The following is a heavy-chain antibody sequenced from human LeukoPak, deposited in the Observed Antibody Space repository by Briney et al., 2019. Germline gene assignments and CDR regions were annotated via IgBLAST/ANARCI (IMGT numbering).Heavy chain of an antibody. CDR3: VRHLSAGRPAFDI. Sequence: SETLSLTCTVSVGSINSYYWSWIRQPPGKGLEWVGYIYYSGSTNYNPSLKSRVTISVDTCNNKFSLKLTSLTAADTAVYYCVRHLSAGRPAFDIWGQGTMVTVSS. J-gene: IGHJ3*02. V-gene: IGHV4-59*08. CDR2: IYYSGST. D-gene: IGHD2-15*01. CDR1: VGSINSYY.